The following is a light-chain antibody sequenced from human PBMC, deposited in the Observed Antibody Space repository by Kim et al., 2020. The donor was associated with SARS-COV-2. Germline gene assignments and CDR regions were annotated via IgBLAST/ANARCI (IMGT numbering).Light chain of an antibody. CDR1: QSIDTY. CDR3: QQRNSWPPAVA. CDR2: DAS. Sequence: PGERATLSCRAGQSIDTYLAWYQQRPGQAPRLLVYDASNRATGVQDRFSGSGSGTDFTLTISSLEPEDFSIYYCQQRNSWPPAVAFGGGTKVDIK. V-gene: IGKV3-11*01. J-gene: IGKJ4*01.